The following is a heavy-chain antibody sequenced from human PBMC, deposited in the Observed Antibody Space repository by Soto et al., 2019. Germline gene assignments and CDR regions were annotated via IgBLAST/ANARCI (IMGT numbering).Heavy chain of an antibody. Sequence: GSLRLSCAASGFTVSSYAMSWVRQAPGKGLEWVSAISGSGGSTYYADSVKGRFTIPRDNSKNTLYLQMNSLRAEDTAVYYCAKDASGSSEQGWGQGTLVTVSS. CDR2: ISGSGGST. J-gene: IGHJ4*02. CDR3: AKDASGSSEQG. V-gene: IGHV3-23*01. D-gene: IGHD1-26*01. CDR1: GFTVSSYA.